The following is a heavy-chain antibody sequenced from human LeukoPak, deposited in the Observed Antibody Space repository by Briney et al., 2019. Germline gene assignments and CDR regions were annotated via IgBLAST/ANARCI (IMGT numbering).Heavy chain of an antibody. J-gene: IGHJ4*02. V-gene: IGHV4-34*01. CDR1: GGSFSGYY. CDR3: ARVLYGDPLDY. CDR2: INHSGST. D-gene: IGHD4-17*01. Sequence: SETLSLTCAVYGGSFSGYYWSWIRQPPGKGLEWIGEINHSGSTNYNPSLKSRVTISVDTSKNQFSLKLSSVTVADTAVYYCARVLYGDPLDYWGQGTLVTVSS.